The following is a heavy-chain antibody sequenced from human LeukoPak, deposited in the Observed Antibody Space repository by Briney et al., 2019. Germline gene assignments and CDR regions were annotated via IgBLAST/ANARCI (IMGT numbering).Heavy chain of an antibody. CDR1: GFTFSSSG. CDR3: ATTSPSKY. D-gene: IGHD1-1*01. CDR2: ISGTSGSI. V-gene: IGHV3-48*01. J-gene: IGHJ4*02. Sequence: PGGSLRLSCSVSGFTFSSSGTNWVRQAPGRGLEWISYISGTSGSIYYADSVKGRFTISRDNAKKSLYLQMNSLRAEDTALYYCATTSPSKYWGQGTLVTVSS.